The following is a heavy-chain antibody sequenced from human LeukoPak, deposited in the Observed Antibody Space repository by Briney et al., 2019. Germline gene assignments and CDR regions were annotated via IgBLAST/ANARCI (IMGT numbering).Heavy chain of an antibody. D-gene: IGHD3-22*01. CDR2: IIPIFATA. CDR1: GGTFSSYA. Sequence: SVNVSCKASGGTFSSYAISWVRQAPGQGLEWMGGIIPIFATANYAQKFQGRVTITADESTSTAYMKLSSLRSEDTAVYYCARGPITTRSHFDYWGQGTLVTVSS. J-gene: IGHJ4*02. V-gene: IGHV1-69*13. CDR3: ARGPITTRSHFDY.